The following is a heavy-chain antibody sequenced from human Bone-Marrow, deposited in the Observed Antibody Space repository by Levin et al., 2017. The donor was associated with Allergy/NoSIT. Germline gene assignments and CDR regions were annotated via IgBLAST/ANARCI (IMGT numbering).Heavy chain of an antibody. Sequence: GESLKISCIASGFTFSRYEMNWVRQAPGKGLEWVSYISSSGRTTYYADSVKGRFTISRDNAKNSLYLHMDSLTVEDTAVYYCARDGCSGTNGFGGRGWYFDLWGRGTLVPVSS. CDR2: ISSSGRTT. CDR3: ARDGCSGTNGFGGRGWYFDL. V-gene: IGHV3-48*03. D-gene: IGHD5-12*01. CDR1: GFTFSRYE. J-gene: IGHJ2*01.